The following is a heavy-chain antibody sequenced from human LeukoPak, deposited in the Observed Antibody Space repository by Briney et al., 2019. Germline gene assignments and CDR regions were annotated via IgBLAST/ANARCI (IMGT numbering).Heavy chain of an antibody. CDR3: ARSTGTYTYMDV. CDR2: IYHSGST. Sequence: PSETLSLTCAVSSYSISSGYYRSWIRQPPGKGLEWIGSIYHSGSTYYNPSLKSRVTISVDTSNNQFSLKVKSVTAADTAVYYCARSTGTYTYMDVWGKGTTVTVSS. CDR1: SYSISSGYY. D-gene: IGHD1/OR15-1a*01. J-gene: IGHJ6*03. V-gene: IGHV4-38-2*01.